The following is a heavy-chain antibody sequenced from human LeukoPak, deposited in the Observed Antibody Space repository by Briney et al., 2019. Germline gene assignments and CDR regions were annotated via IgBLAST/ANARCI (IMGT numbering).Heavy chain of an antibody. CDR2: ITSSSTV. CDR3: ARDYCSGPKCYFIDY. V-gene: IGHV3-48*04. J-gene: IGHJ4*02. Sequence: GGALRLSCAAPGFTFSNYSMNWVRQGPGERREWGSYITSSSTVYYAGSVKGRFTISRDNAKNSLFLQMNSLRAEDTAVYYCARDYCSGPKCYFIDYWGQGALVTVSS. CDR1: GFTFSNYS. D-gene: IGHD2-15*01.